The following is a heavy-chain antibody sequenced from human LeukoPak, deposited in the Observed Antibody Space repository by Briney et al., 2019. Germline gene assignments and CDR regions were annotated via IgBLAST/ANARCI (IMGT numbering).Heavy chain of an antibody. Sequence: SGGSLRLSCAASGFTFSAYSMNWVPQAPGKGLEWVSSISYTSSSISYADSVRGRFTVSRDNAKNSLYLQMNSLRVEETAVYYCAREGYYYGLDVWGPGTTVTVSS. CDR1: GFTFSAYS. V-gene: IGHV3-21*01. CDR3: AREGYYYGLDV. CDR2: ISYTSSSI. J-gene: IGHJ6*02.